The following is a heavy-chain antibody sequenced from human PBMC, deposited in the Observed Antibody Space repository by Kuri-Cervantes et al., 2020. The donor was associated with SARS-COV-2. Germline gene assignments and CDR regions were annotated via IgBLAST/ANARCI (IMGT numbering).Heavy chain of an antibody. CDR1: GGSISSGGYY. V-gene: IGHV4-30-2*01. J-gene: IGHJ4*02. CDR2: IYHSGST. Sequence: SETLSLTCTVSGGSISSGGYYWSWIRQPPGKGLEWIGYIYHSGSTYYNPSLKSRVTISVDRSKNQFSLKLSSVTAADTAVYHCARACVGGDYVDYWGQGTLVTVSS. D-gene: IGHD2-21*01. CDR3: ARACVGGDYVDY.